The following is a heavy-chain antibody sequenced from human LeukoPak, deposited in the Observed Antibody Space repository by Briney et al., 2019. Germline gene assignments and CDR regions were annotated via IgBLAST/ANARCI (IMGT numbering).Heavy chain of an antibody. CDR3: AKDFRIGYSAHFDY. J-gene: IGHJ4*02. Sequence: GGSLRLSCVGSGFTLRSHAMSWVRQAPEKGLEFVSGIYENGGTTYYADSVEGRFSISRDNSKNTLYLQMDSLRGEDTAVYYCAKDFRIGYSAHFDYWGQGALVTVSS. CDR1: GFTLRSHA. D-gene: IGHD2-21*01. V-gene: IGHV3-23*01. CDR2: IYENGGTT.